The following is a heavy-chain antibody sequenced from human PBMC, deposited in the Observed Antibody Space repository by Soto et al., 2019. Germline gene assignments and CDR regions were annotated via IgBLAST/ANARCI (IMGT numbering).Heavy chain of an antibody. Sequence: QVQLVQSGAEVKKPGASVKVSCKASGYTFTGYYMHWVRQAPGQGLEWMGWINPNSGGTNYAQKFQGRVTMTRDTSISTAYMELSRLRSDDTAVYYCARDKRNDIVALTRVAGTIWFDPWGQGTLVTVSS. D-gene: IGHD6-19*01. CDR1: GYTFTGYY. J-gene: IGHJ5*02. V-gene: IGHV1-2*02. CDR3: ARDKRNDIVALTRVAGTIWFDP. CDR2: INPNSGGT.